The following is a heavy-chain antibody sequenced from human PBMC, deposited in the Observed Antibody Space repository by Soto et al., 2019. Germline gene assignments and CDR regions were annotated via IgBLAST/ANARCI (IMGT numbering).Heavy chain of an antibody. J-gene: IGHJ4*02. CDR1: GGTFSSYA. Sequence: QVQLVQSGAEVKKPGSSVKVSCKASGGTFSSYAISWVRQAPGQGLEWMGGIIPIFGTANYAQKFQGRVTINADESPSTAYMELRRLRSEDTAVYYCARGVVLEMAYYFDYWGQGTLVTVSS. D-gene: IGHD3-22*01. CDR3: ARGVVLEMAYYFDY. V-gene: IGHV1-69*12. CDR2: IIPIFGTA.